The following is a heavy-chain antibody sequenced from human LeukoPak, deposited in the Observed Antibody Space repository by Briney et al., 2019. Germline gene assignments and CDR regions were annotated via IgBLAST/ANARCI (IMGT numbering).Heavy chain of an antibody. D-gene: IGHD3-16*02. Sequence: ASVKVSCKASGYTFTGYYMHWVRQAPGQGLEWMGWINPNSGGTIYAQKFQGRVTMTRHTSVSTAYMELSRLRSDDTAVYYCARGLRLYGFDPWGQGTLVTVSS. CDR2: INPNSGGT. V-gene: IGHV1-2*02. CDR3: ARGLRLYGFDP. J-gene: IGHJ5*02. CDR1: GYTFTGYY.